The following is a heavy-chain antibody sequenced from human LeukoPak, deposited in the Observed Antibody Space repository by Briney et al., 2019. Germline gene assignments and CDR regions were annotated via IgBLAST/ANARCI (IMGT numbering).Heavy chain of an antibody. D-gene: IGHD4-17*01. CDR3: ARRAGEYSHPYDY. J-gene: IGHJ4*02. V-gene: IGHV3-53*01. CDR1: GFTVSSNY. CDR2: IYSGGNT. Sequence: GGSLRLSCAASGFTVSSNYMSWVRQAPGKGLEWVSFIYSGGNTLYSDSVKGRFTISRDNSKNTLYLQMNSLRAEDTAVYYCARRAGEYSHPYDYWGQGTLVTVSS.